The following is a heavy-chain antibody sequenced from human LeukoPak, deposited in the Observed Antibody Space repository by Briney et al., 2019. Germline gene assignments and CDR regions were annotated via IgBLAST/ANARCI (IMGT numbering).Heavy chain of an antibody. CDR3: ARVSYSYGRGGFDP. V-gene: IGHV4-4*07. D-gene: IGHD5-18*01. CDR2: IYSSGNT. CDR1: GVSFSTYY. J-gene: IGHJ5*02. Sequence: SETLSLTCTVSGVSFSTYYWTWIRQPAGKGLEWIGRIYSSGNTNYNPSLESRVTMSIDTSKNQFSLKLTSVTAADTAVYYCARVSYSYGRGGFDPWGQGTLVTVSS.